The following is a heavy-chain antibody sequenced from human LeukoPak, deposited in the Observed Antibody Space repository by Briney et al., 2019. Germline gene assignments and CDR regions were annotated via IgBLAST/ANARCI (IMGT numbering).Heavy chain of an antibody. CDR3: ARDPKNYDFWSGYSHQNWFDP. D-gene: IGHD3-3*01. Sequence: GASVKVSCKASGGTFSSYAIGWVRQAPGQGLEWMGGIIPIFGTANYAQKFQGRVTITADESTSTAYMELSSLRSEDTAVYYCARDPKNYDFWSGYSHQNWFDPWGQGTLVTVSS. CDR1: GGTFSSYA. J-gene: IGHJ5*02. V-gene: IGHV1-69*13. CDR2: IIPIFGTA.